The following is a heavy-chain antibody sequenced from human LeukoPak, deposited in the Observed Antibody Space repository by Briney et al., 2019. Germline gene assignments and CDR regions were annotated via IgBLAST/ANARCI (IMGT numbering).Heavy chain of an antibody. CDR2: ISPIGDST. V-gene: IGHV1-46*01. Sequence: ASVKVSCKASGYTFTSYFMHWVRQAPGQGLAWMGIISPIGDSTTYAQKFQGRVSMTRDTSTSTVYMELSSLRSEDTAVYYCARGRLYYDILSGYYFDYWGQGALVTVSS. CDR3: ARGRLYYDILSGYYFDY. J-gene: IGHJ4*02. D-gene: IGHD3-9*01. CDR1: GYTFTSYF.